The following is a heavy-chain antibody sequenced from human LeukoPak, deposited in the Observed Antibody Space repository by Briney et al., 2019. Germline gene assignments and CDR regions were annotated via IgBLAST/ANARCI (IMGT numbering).Heavy chain of an antibody. CDR3: AREELGSSLGFDP. CDR1: GFTFSSYP. D-gene: IGHD3-16*01. CDR2: ISYDGSEK. J-gene: IGHJ5*02. V-gene: IGHV3-30-3*01. Sequence: GGSLRLSCAASGFTFSSYPMHWVRQAPGKGLEWVAVISYDGSEKHYADPVKGRFTISRDNSKNTLYLQMNSLRAEDTAVYYCAREELGSSLGFDPWGQGTLVTVSS.